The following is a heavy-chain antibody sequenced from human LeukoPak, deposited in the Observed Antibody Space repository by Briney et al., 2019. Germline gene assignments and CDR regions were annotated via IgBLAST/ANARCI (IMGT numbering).Heavy chain of an antibody. CDR2: ISYDGSDK. Sequence: GGSLRLSCAASGFTFSSYGMHWVRQAPGKGLEWVAVISYDGSDKYYADSVKGRFTISRDNSKNTLFLQMNSLRAEDTAVYYCAKDLGYCGVGSCTTIDYWGQGTLVTVSS. CDR1: GFTFSSYG. J-gene: IGHJ4*02. CDR3: AKDLGYCGVGSCTTIDY. V-gene: IGHV3-30*18. D-gene: IGHD2-15*01.